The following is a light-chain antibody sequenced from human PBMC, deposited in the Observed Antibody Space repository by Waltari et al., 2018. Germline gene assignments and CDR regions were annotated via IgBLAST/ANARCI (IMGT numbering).Light chain of an antibody. V-gene: IGKV2-29*03. CDR3: MKGGFS. Sequence: EIVMTQPTLSLSVTPGQPASISCKYSQSLLTSNGKTYLYWYLQRRGQSPQLLLYEVSSRFSGVPDRFSGSGSGTDFTLKISRVEAEDVGVYYCMKGGFSFGPGTKVDIK. J-gene: IGKJ3*01. CDR2: EVS. CDR1: QSLLTSNGKTY.